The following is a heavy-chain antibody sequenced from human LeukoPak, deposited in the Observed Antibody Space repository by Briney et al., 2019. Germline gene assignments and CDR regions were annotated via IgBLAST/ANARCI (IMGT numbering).Heavy chain of an antibody. CDR1: GGSISSSNW. J-gene: IGHJ6*02. CDR3: AREGIGYCSSTSCYDLRGMDV. CDR2: IYHSGST. V-gene: IGHV4-4*02. D-gene: IGHD2-2*01. Sequence: PSETLSLTCAVSGGSISSSNWWSWVRPPPGKGPEWIGEIYHSGSTNYNPSLKSRITISVDKSKNQFSLKLSSVTAADTAVYYCAREGIGYCSSTSCYDLRGMDVWGQGTTVTVSS.